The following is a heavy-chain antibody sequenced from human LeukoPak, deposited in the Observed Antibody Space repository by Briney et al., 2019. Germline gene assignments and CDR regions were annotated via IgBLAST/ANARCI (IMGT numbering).Heavy chain of an antibody. CDR2: ISSSSSTI. D-gene: IGHD5-18*01. J-gene: IGHJ4*02. CDR1: GFTFSTYS. Sequence: GGSLRLSCAASGFTFSTYSMNWVRQAPGKGLEWVSYISSSSSTIYYADSVKGRFTIFRDNAKNSLYLQMNSLRAEDTAVYYCARDLSGVTGYTYGRGIDYWGQGTLVTVSS. CDR3: ARDLSGVTGYTYGRGIDY. V-gene: IGHV3-48*01.